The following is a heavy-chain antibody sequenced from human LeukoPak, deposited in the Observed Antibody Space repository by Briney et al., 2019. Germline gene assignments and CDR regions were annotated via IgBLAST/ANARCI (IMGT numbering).Heavy chain of an antibody. J-gene: IGHJ4*02. D-gene: IGHD6-13*01. CDR2: INHSGST. CDR1: GGSFSGYY. CDR3: ARGRIAAAGTVPNYFDY. V-gene: IGHV4-34*01. Sequence: SETLSLTCAVYGGSFSGYYWSWIRPPPGKGLEWIGEINHSGSTNYNPSLKSRVTISVDTSKNQFSLKLSSVTAADTAVYYCARGRIAAAGTVPNYFDYWGQGTLVTVSS.